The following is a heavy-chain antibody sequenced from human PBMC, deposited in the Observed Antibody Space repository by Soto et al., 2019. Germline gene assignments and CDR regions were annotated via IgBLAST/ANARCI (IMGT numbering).Heavy chain of an antibody. CDR3: ASPDIVATINDAFDI. Sequence: SVKVSCNASGGTFSSYAISWVRQAPGQGLEWMGGIIPIFGTANYAQKFQGRVTITADESTSTAYMELSSLRSEDTAVYYCASPDIVATINDAFDIWGQGTMVTVSS. V-gene: IGHV1-69*01. D-gene: IGHD5-12*01. J-gene: IGHJ3*02. CDR1: GGTFSSYA. CDR2: IIPIFGTA.